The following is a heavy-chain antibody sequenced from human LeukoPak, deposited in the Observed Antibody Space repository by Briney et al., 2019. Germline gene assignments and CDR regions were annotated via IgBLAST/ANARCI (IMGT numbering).Heavy chain of an antibody. CDR2: ISAYNGNT. CDR3: ARVYYYDSSGYYFDAFDI. V-gene: IGHV1-18*01. D-gene: IGHD3-22*01. J-gene: IGHJ3*02. CDR1: GYIFIDYE. Sequence: ASVKVSCKASGYIFIDYEINWVRQAPGQGLEWMGWISAYNGNTNYAQKLQGRVTMTTDTSTSTAYMELRSLRSDDTAVYYCARVYYYDSSGYYFDAFDIWGQGTMVTVSS.